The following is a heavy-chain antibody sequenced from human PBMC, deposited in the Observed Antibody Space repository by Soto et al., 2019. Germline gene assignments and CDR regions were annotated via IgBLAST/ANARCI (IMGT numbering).Heavy chain of an antibody. CDR3: ARDRAAAGVDY. Sequence: GESLKISCAASGFTFSSYAMHWVRQAPGKGLEWVAVISYDGSNKYYADSVKGRFTISRDNSKNTLYLQMNSLRAEDTAVYYCARDRAAAGVDYWGQGTLVTVSS. CDR1: GFTFSSYA. CDR2: ISYDGSNK. J-gene: IGHJ4*02. D-gene: IGHD6-13*01. V-gene: IGHV3-30-3*01.